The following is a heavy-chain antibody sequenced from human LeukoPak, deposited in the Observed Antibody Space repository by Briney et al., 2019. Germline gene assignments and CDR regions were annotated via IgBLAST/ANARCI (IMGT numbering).Heavy chain of an antibody. Sequence: GASVKVSCKASGYTFTSYGISWVRQAPGQGLEWMGWISAYNGNTNYAQKLQGRVTMTTDTSTSTAYMELRSLRSDDTAVYYCARVSYYDYVWGSYRYAFDIWGQGTMVTVSS. CDR3: ARVSYYDYVWGSYRYAFDI. CDR1: GYTFTSYG. CDR2: ISAYNGNT. V-gene: IGHV1-18*01. J-gene: IGHJ3*02. D-gene: IGHD3-16*02.